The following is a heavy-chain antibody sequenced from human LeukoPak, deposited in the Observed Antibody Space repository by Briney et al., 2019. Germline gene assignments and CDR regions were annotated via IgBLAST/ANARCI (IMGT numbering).Heavy chain of an antibody. Sequence: ASVKVSCKASGYTFTGYYIHWVRQAPGQGLEWMGWINPNGGGTKYAQKFQGRVTMTRDTSISTANMELSRLRSDDTAVYYCARDEGYCTNDVCLATIGHFDYWGQGTLVTVSS. V-gene: IGHV1-2*02. D-gene: IGHD2-8*01. J-gene: IGHJ4*02. CDR1: GYTFTGYY. CDR3: ARDEGYCTNDVCLATIGHFDY. CDR2: INPNGGGT.